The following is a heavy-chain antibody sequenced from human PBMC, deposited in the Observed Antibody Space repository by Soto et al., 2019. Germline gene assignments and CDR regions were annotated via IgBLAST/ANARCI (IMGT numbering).Heavy chain of an antibody. CDR3: AKGMGPYYYYGMDV. Sequence: EVQLLESGGGLVQPGGSLRLSCAASGFTFSSYAMSWVRQAPGKGREWVSAISGSGGSTYYADSVKGRFTISRDNSKNTLYLQMNSLRAEDTAVYYCAKGMGPYYYYGMDVWGQGTTVTVSS. CDR2: ISGSGGST. V-gene: IGHV3-23*01. J-gene: IGHJ6*02. CDR1: GFTFSSYA.